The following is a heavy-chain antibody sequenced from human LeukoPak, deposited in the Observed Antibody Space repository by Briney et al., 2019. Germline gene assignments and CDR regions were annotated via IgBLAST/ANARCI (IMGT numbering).Heavy chain of an antibody. V-gene: IGHV4-4*02. CDR2: IHNGGST. CDR3: ARKRYGMDV. Sequence: SETLSLTCAVSGASISTGIWWSWVRQSPGKGLEWIGEIHNGGSTNYNPSLKSRVSLTVDKSKNQFSLNLNSVTAADTAVYYCARKRYGMDVWGQGTTVTVSS. J-gene: IGHJ6*02. D-gene: IGHD1-1*01. CDR1: GASISTGIW.